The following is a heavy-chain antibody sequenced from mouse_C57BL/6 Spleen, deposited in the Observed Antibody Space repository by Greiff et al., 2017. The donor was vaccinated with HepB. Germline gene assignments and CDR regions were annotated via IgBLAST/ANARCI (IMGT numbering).Heavy chain of an antibody. CDR1: GFNIKDYY. Sequence: EVQLQQSGAELVRPGASVKLSCTASGFNIKDYYMHWVKQRPEQGLEWIGRIDPEDGDTEYAPKFQGKATMTADTSANTAYLQLSSLTSEDTAVFYCTTGGYYYGSRSWDYWGQGTTLTVSA. CDR3: TTGGYYYGSRSWDY. CDR2: IDPEDGDT. D-gene: IGHD1-1*01. V-gene: IGHV14-1*01. J-gene: IGHJ2*01.